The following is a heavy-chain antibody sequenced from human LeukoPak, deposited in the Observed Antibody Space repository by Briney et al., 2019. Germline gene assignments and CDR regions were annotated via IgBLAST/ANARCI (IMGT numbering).Heavy chain of an antibody. Sequence: GGSLRLSCAASGFTFSSYWMHWVRQAPGEGLVWVSRINSDGSSTNYADSVKDRFTISRDNAKNTLYLQMNSLRAEDTAVYYCAREVGSSWYYFDYWGQGTLVTVSS. J-gene: IGHJ4*02. CDR1: GFTFSSYW. CDR2: INSDGSST. CDR3: AREVGSSWYYFDY. V-gene: IGHV3-74*01. D-gene: IGHD6-13*01.